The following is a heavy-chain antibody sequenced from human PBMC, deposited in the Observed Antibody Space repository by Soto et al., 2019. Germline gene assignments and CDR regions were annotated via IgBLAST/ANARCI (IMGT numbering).Heavy chain of an antibody. D-gene: IGHD3-10*02. J-gene: IGHJ4*02. V-gene: IGHV6-1*01. Sequence: PSQTLSLTCVISGDSVSSESAGWNWIRQSPSRGLEWLGRTYYRSTWNTDYAVSVKSRITINVDTSKNQFSLQLTSVTPEDTAVYYCARYVRGVLFDFWGQGTVVTVSS. CDR3: ARYVRGVLFDF. CDR1: GDSVSSESAG. CDR2: TYYRSTWNT.